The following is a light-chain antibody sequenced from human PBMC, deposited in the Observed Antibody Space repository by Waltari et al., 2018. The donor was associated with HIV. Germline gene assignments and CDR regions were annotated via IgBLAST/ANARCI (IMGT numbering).Light chain of an antibody. CDR3: QSADNSGNWV. V-gene: IGLV3-25*03. CDR1: ALPDQY. CDR2: KDT. Sequence: SYELTQPPSVSVSPGQTARITCSGDALPDQYVYWYQQKPGQAPVVVIYKDTERPSGIPERFSGSSSGTTVTLTISGVQAEDEADYYCQSADNSGNWVFGGGTKLTVL. J-gene: IGLJ3*02.